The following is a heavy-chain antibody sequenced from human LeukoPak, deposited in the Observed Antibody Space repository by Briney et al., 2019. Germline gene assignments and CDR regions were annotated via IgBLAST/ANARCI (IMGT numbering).Heavy chain of an antibody. J-gene: IGHJ3*02. CDR3: ASRDYYDSSGYYDAFDI. CDR1: GFTVSSNY. D-gene: IGHD3-22*01. V-gene: IGHV3-66*01. CDR2: IYSGGST. Sequence: GGSLRLSCTSSGFTVSSNYMSWVRQAPGKGLEWVSVIYSGGSTYYADSVKGRFTISRDNSKNTLYLQMNSLRAEDTAVCYCASRDYYDSSGYYDAFDIWGQGTKVTVSS.